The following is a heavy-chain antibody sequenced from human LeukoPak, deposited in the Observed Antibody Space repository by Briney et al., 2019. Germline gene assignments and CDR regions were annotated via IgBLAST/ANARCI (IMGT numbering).Heavy chain of an antibody. CDR3: ASANMVRGVMGAFDI. J-gene: IGHJ3*02. CDR1: GGSISSSSYY. D-gene: IGHD3-10*01. CDR2: IYYSGST. V-gene: IGHV4-39*01. Sequence: PSETLSLTCTVSGGSISSSSYYWGWIRQPPGKGLEWIGIIYYSGSTYYNSSLKSRVTISVDTSKNQFPLKLSSVTATDTAVYYCASANMVRGVMGAFDIWGQGTMVTVSS.